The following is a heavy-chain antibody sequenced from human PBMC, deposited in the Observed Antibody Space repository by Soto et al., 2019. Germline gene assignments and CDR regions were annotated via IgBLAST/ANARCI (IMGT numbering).Heavy chain of an antibody. CDR3: ARHPPNWNYYFDY. CDR2: IYYSGST. Sequence: SETLSLTCTVSGGSISSSSYYWGWIRQPPGKGLEWIGSIYYSGSTYYNPSLKIRVTISVDTSKNQFSLKLSSVTAADTAVYYCARHPPNWNYYFDYWGQGTLVTVSS. D-gene: IGHD1-1*01. V-gene: IGHV4-39*01. CDR1: GGSISSSSYY. J-gene: IGHJ4*02.